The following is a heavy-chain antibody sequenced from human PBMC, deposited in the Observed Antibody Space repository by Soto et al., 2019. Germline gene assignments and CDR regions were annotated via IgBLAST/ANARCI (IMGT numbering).Heavy chain of an antibody. CDR3: ARVLPTCYGGGRYCFDY. D-gene: IGHD2-2*01. CDR2: ISSSGRTI. J-gene: IGHJ4*02. V-gene: IGHV3-48*03. Sequence: GALRLSCAASGCTFSSDEGNCVRQAPGKGLEWVSHISSSGRTIYYADSVKGRFTISRDNAKNSLYLQMHSLRVEDTAVYYCARVLPTCYGGGRYCFDYRGRGTLGTV. CDR1: GCTFSSDE.